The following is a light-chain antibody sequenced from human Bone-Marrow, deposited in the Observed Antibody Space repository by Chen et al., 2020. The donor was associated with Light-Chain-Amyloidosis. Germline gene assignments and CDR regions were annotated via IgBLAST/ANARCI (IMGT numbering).Light chain of an antibody. J-gene: IGLJ1*01. Sequence: QSPLTPPASGSGPPGQSITVSSTGPSSDVGGDNHVSWYQQHPDKAPKLMIYEVTNRPSWVPDRFSGSKSDNTASLTISGLQTEDEADYFCSSYTITNTLVFGSGTRVTVL. V-gene: IGLV2-14*01. CDR1: SSDVGGDNH. CDR2: EVT. CDR3: SSYTITNTLV.